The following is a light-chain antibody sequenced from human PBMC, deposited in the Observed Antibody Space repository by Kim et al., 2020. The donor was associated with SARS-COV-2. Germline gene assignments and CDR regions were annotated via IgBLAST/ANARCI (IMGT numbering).Light chain of an antibody. CDR3: QSADNSGSWV. J-gene: IGLJ3*02. Sequence: VSPGQTARITCSGEALPKQYAYWYQQEPGQAPVLVIEKDTERPSGIPERFAGSSSGTTVMLTISAVQAEDEADYHCQSADNSGSWVFGGGTQPTVL. V-gene: IGLV3-25*03. CDR1: ALPKQY. CDR2: KDT.